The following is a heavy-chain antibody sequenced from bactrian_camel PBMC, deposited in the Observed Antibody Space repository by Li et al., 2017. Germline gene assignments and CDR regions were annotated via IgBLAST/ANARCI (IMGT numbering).Heavy chain of an antibody. J-gene: IGHJ4*01. CDR3: ASTGIRWVGLSPVVDEKEYSY. D-gene: IGHD5*01. V-gene: IGHV3S63*01. CDR2: ITRIHGGT. Sequence: HVQLVESGGDSVQAGGSLRLSCQVSENRDKYACMGWFRQAPGKEREGVASITRIHGGTAYADSVKGRFTLSRDNSKNTLYLQMNSLKPEDTAMYYCASTGIRWVGLSPVVDEKEYSYWGQGTQVTVS. CDR1: ENRDKYAC.